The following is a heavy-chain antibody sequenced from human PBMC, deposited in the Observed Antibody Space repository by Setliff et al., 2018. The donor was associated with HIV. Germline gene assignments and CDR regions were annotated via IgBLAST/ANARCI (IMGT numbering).Heavy chain of an antibody. J-gene: IGHJ4*02. V-gene: IGHV4-34*01. D-gene: IGHD2-21*02. CDR1: GGSFSGYY. CDR2: INHSGST. Sequence: PSETLSLTCAVYGGSFSGYYWSWIRQPPGKGLEWIGEINHSGSTNYNPSLKSRVTISVDRSKNQFSLKLSSVTAADTAVNYCAISIVGVTSEMYWAQGTLVTVSS. CDR3: AISIVGVTSEMY.